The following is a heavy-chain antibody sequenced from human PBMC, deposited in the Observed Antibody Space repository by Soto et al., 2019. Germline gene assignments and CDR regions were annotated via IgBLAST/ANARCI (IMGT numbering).Heavy chain of an antibody. CDR2: ISGSGDKT. CDR1: GFAFNDFA. D-gene: IGHD2-2*03. V-gene: IGHV3-23*01. CDR3: EKVDSHGPFEK. Sequence: EVHLLESGGDLVLPGGSLRLSCAASGFAFNDFAMSWVRQAPGKGPEWLSTISGSGDKTFHSDSVKGRFDISRDNSNNKNFLQMHSLRAEDTAIYYCEKVDSHGPFEKRGRGPLVTVSS. J-gene: IGHJ1*01.